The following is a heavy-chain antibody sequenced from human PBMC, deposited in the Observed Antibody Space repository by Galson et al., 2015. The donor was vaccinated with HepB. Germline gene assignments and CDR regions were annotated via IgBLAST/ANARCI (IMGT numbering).Heavy chain of an antibody. Sequence: SLRLSCAASGFTVSSNYMSWVRQAPGKGLEWVSVIYSGGSTYYADSVKGRFTISRHNSKNTLYLQMNSLRAEDTAVYYCARGKAAAGTRRDAFDIWGQGTMVTVSS. J-gene: IGHJ3*02. CDR1: GFTVSSNY. D-gene: IGHD6-13*01. CDR2: IYSGGST. V-gene: IGHV3-53*04. CDR3: ARGKAAAGTRRDAFDI.